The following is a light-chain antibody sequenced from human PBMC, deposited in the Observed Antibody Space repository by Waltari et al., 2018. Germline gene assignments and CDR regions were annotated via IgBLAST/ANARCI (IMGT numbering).Light chain of an antibody. Sequence: QSALTQPASVSGSPGQSITISCLGTRTDIGAYNYVSWYKQYPGKAPKLIIFDVSKRPSGVSDRFSASKSANTASLTISGLQAEDEADYYCSSYTNTNTFVLFGGGTKVTVL. CDR2: DVS. V-gene: IGLV2-14*03. CDR3: SSYTNTNTFVL. J-gene: IGLJ2*01. CDR1: RTDIGAYNY.